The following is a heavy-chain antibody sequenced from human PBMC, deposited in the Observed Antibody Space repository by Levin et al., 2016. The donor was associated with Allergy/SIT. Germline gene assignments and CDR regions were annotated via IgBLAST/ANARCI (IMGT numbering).Heavy chain of an antibody. CDR3: AREGRVGVRLKVGAGVNDY. Sequence: WVRQAPGQRLEWMGWINAGNGNTKYSQKFQGRVTITRDTSASTAYMELSSLRSEDTAVYYCAREGRVGVRLKVGAGVNDYWGQGTLVTVSS. CDR2: INAGNGNT. V-gene: IGHV1-3*01. J-gene: IGHJ4*02. D-gene: IGHD1-26*01.